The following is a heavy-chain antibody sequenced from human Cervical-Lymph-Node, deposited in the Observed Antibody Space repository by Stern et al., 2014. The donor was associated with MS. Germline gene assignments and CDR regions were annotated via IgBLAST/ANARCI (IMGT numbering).Heavy chain of an antibody. CDR1: GFSYSSSW. D-gene: IGHD3-3*01. V-gene: IGHV3-7*01. CDR3: ARDSWRSIDY. J-gene: IGHJ4*02. CDR2: IKQDGSDK. Sequence: EVQLVESGGDLVQPGGSLRLSCAASGFSYSSSWMAWVRQVPGKGLEWVAKIKQDGSDKYYVDSVKGRFTISRDNAKNSLYLQMDSLRVEDTAVYYCARDSWRSIDYWGLGTLVTVSS.